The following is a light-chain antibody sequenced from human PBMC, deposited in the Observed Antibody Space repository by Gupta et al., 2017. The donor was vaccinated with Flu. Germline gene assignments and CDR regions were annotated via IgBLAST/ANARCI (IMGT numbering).Light chain of an antibody. V-gene: IGLV2-23*02. J-gene: IGLJ2*01. CDR2: EVS. CDR1: SSDVGSYNL. Sequence: QSALTQPASVSGSPGQSITISCTGTSSDVGSYNLVSWYQHHPGKAPKLMIYEVSKWPSGVSNRFSGSKSANTASLTISGLQAEDEADYYCCSYAGSSMIFGGGTKLTVL. CDR3: CSYAGSSMI.